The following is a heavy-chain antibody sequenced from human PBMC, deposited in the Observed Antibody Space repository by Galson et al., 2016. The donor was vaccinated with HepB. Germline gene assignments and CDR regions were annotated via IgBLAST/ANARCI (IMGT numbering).Heavy chain of an antibody. CDR1: GFSFNNYG. V-gene: IGHV3-30*18. CDR2: ISYDGGNK. D-gene: IGHD6-13*01. J-gene: IGHJ3*02. Sequence: SLRLSCAASGFSFNNYGMHWVRQAPGKGLEWVAVISYDGGNKYYADSVKGRFTISRDNSKNTLFLQMNSLRTEDTAVYCCAKLPGAAAATSDPCDIWCQGTMVTVS. CDR3: AKLPGAAAATSDPCDI.